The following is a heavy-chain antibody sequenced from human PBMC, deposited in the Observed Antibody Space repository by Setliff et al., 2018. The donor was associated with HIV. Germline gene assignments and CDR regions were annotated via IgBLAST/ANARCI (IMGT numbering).Heavy chain of an antibody. V-gene: IGHV4-4*07. Sequence: SETLSLTCTVSGGSISSYYWSWIRQPAGKGLEWIGRINISGNTHYNPSLRSRVTMSVDTSKNQFSLKLRSVTAADTAVYYCARRISSSWYFPRFDYWGQGTLVAVSS. D-gene: IGHD6-13*01. J-gene: IGHJ4*02. CDR2: INISGNT. CDR3: ARRISSSWYFPRFDY. CDR1: GGSISSYY.